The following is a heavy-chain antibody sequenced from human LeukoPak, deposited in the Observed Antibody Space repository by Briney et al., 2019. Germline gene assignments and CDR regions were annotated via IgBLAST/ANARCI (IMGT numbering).Heavy chain of an antibody. Sequence: PSETLSLTCTVSGDSVSSYYWSWIRQPPGKGLEWLGYIYYSGSTNYNPSLKSRVTISVDTSKNQFSLKLSSVTAADTAVYYCARDPWSNWNDGGYFDYWGQGTLVTVSS. V-gene: IGHV4-59*02. D-gene: IGHD1-20*01. CDR2: IYYSGST. CDR3: ARDPWSNWNDGGYFDY. CDR1: GDSVSSYY. J-gene: IGHJ4*02.